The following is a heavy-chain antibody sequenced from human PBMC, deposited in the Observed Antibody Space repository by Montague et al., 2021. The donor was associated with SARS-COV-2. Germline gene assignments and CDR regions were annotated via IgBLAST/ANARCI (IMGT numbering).Heavy chain of an antibody. J-gene: IGHJ3*02. CDR1: GDSVAGVRGC. CDR3: ARGDGLGPYTGYAFDI. V-gene: IGHV6-1*01. Sequence: CAISGDSVAGVRGCWDWHTQSPSRRLDFLCRPYYRSRWFDHYEVSMKGRISIKADTSKNQFSLQLDSVTPEDTAVYYCARGDGLGPYTGYAFDIWGQGTLVTVSS. CDR2: PYYRSRWFD. D-gene: IGHD3-16*01.